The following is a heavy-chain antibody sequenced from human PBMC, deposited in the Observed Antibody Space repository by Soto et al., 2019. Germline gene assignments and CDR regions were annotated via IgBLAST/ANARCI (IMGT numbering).Heavy chain of an antibody. CDR1: GASISNTYYY. CDR3: LRPATTGTSNWFDP. V-gene: IGHV4-39*01. Sequence: PETLSLTCTVSGASISNTYYYWGWIRQPPGKGLEWIGSIYYSGTTYYNPSLKSRVTLSVDTSKNQFSLKLSSVTAADTAVYYCLRPATTGTSNWFDPWGQGTLVTVSS. J-gene: IGHJ5*02. CDR2: IYYSGTT. D-gene: IGHD4-4*01.